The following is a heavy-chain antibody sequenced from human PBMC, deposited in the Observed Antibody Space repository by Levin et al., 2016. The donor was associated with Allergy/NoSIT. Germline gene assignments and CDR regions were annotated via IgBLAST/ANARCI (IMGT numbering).Heavy chain of an antibody. CDR2: INPNSGGT. Sequence: ASVKVSCKASGYTFTGYYMHWVRQAPGQGLEWMGWINPNSGGTNYAQKFQGWVTMTRDTSISTAYMELSRLRSDDTAVYYCARESGHGYYYDSSGYSNYFDYWGQGTLVTVSS. J-gene: IGHJ4*02. CDR3: ARESGHGYYYDSSGYSNYFDY. D-gene: IGHD3-22*01. V-gene: IGHV1-2*04. CDR1: GYTFTGYY.